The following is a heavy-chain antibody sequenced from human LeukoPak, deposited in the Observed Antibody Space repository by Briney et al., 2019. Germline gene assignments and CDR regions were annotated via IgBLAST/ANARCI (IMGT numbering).Heavy chain of an antibody. CDR1: GFTFSSYS. V-gene: IGHV3-21*01. D-gene: IGHD2-21*02. CDR3: ARMDHWGGDCYPTPHRDY. J-gene: IGHJ4*02. CDR2: ISSSSSYI. Sequence: GGSLRLSCAASGFTFSSYSMNWVRQAPGKGLEWVSSISSSSSYIYYADSVKGRFTISRDNAKNSLYLQMNSLRAEDTAGYYCARMDHWGGDCYPTPHRDYWGQGNLVNGS.